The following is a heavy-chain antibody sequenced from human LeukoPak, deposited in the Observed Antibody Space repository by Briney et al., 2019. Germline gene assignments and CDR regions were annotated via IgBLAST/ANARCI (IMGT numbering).Heavy chain of an antibody. J-gene: IGHJ4*02. CDR3: ARDDAHPFDY. CDR2: INWNGGSI. V-gene: IGHV3-20*04. CDR1: GFTFDDYG. Sequence: GGSLRLSCAASGFTFDDYGMSWVRQVPGKGLEWVSGINWNGGSIGYADSVKGRFTISRDNAKNSLYLQMNSLRAEDTAVYYCARDDAHPFDYWGQGTLVTVSS.